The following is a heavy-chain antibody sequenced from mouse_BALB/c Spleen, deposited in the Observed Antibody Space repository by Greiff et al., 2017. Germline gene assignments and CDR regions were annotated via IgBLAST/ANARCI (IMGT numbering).Heavy chain of an antibody. CDR3: TRGYYGSSWYYFDY. D-gene: IGHD1-1*01. J-gene: IGHJ2*01. CDR2: INPSNGGT. Sequence: QVTLKVSGAELVKPGASVKLSCKASGYTFNSYYMYWVKQRPGQGLEWIGEINPSNGGTNFNEKFKSKATLTVDKSSSTAYMQLSSLTSEDSAVYYCTRGYYGSSWYYFDYWGQGTTLTVSS. V-gene: IGHV1S81*02. CDR1: GYTFNSYY.